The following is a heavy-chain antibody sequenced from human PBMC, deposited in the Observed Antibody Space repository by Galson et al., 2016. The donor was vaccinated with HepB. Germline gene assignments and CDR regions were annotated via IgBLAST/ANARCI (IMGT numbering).Heavy chain of an antibody. CDR1: GDSVSSNSAA. D-gene: IGHD3-22*01. V-gene: IGHV6-1*01. CDR3: ARDYYDSSGSAAGPYYYYGMDV. CDR2: TYYRSKWYN. J-gene: IGHJ6*02. Sequence: CAISGDSVSSNSAAWNWIRQSPSRGLEWLGRTYYRSKWYNDYAVSVKSRITINPDTSKNQFSLQLNSVTPEDTAVYYCARDYYDSSGSAAGPYYYYGMDVWGQGTTVTVSS.